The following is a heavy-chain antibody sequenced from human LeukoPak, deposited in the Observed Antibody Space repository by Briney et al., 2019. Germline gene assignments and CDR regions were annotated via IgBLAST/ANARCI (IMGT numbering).Heavy chain of an antibody. D-gene: IGHD3-9*01. CDR3: VRDTITYDIFTGSPDY. J-gene: IGHJ4*02. V-gene: IGHV3-33*01. Sequence: PGKSLRLSCEVSGFTFSKYGMHWVRQAPGKGLEWVSTIRYDGTKQYYADSVRGRFTISRDNSGDTLFLQMNSLGAEDTALYYCVRDTITYDIFTGSPDYWGQGTLVIVSS. CDR2: IRYDGTKQ. CDR1: GFTFSKYG.